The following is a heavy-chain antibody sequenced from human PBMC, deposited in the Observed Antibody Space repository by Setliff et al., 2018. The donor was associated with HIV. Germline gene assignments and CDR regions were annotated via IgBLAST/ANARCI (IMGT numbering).Heavy chain of an antibody. V-gene: IGHV4-4*07. D-gene: IGHD2-21*02. J-gene: IGHJ6*03. CDR1: GASITSHN. CDR2: IYTRGNT. Sequence: PSETLSLTCSVSGASITSHNWSWIRQAAGKELEWIGRIYTRGNTNYNPSLRSRVTMSVDTSKNQFSLKVTSVTAADTAVYYCTRDLWGDDYYYNNMYVWGKGTTVTVSS. CDR3: TRDLWGDDYYYNNMYV.